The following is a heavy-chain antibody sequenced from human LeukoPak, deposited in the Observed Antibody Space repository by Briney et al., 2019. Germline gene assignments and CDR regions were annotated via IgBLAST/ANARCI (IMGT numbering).Heavy chain of an antibody. Sequence: SGPTLVKTTQTLTLTCTFSGFSLSTSGMRVSWIRQPPGKALEWLARIDWDDDKFYSTSLKTRLTISKDTSKNQVVLTMTNMDPVDTATYYCAAATRYYYYMDVWGKGTTVTVSS. V-gene: IGHV2-70*04. CDR3: AAATRYYYYMDV. CDR2: IDWDDDK. J-gene: IGHJ6*03. D-gene: IGHD6-25*01. CDR1: GFSLSTSGMR.